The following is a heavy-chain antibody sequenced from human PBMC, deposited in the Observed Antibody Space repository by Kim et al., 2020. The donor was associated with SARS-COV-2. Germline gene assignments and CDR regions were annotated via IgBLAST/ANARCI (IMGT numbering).Heavy chain of an antibody. Sequence: GGSLRLSCAASGFIFSTYGMHWVRQAPGKGLEWVAVIWYDASGEYYADSVKGRFTISRDNSKNTVYLQMNRLTAEDTATYYCARDYPTPGDYWGQGTLVTVSS. V-gene: IGHV3-33*01. J-gene: IGHJ4*02. CDR3: ARDYPTPGDY. CDR2: IWYDASGE. CDR1: GFIFSTYG.